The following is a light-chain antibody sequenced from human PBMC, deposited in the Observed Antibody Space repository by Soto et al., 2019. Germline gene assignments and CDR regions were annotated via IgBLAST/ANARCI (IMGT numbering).Light chain of an antibody. J-gene: IGKJ1*01. CDR1: QSVSNSY. V-gene: IGKV3-20*01. Sequence: ENVLTQSPGTLSLSPGERATLSCRASQSVSNSYLAWYQQKPGQAPRLLIHGASSRATGIPDRFSGSGSGTDFTLTISRLEAEDVAVYFCQQYGRAPWTFGQGTKVEIK. CDR3: QQYGRAPWT. CDR2: GAS.